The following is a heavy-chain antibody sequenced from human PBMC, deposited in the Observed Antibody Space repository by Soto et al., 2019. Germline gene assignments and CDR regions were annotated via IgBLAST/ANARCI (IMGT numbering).Heavy chain of an antibody. Sequence: QVQLQESGPGLVKPSQTLSLTCTVSGGSISSGGYYWSWIRQRPGKGLEWIGYIYYSGSTYYNPSLKSRVTIXXXTXXNQFSLNLSSVTAADTAVYYCARDGGDSTMGTLDYWGQGTLVTVSS. CDR1: GGSISSGGYY. CDR3: ARDGGDSTMGTLDY. V-gene: IGHV4-31*03. J-gene: IGHJ4*02. D-gene: IGHD5-18*01. CDR2: IYYSGST.